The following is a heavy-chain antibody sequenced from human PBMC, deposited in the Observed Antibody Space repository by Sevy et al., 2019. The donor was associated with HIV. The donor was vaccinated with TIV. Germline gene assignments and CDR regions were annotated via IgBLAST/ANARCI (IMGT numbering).Heavy chain of an antibody. CDR3: AREGVWGSFDYYYGMDV. CDR2: INTNTGNP. CDR1: GYTFTSYA. J-gene: IGHJ6*02. Sequence: ASVKVSCKASGYTFTSYAMNWVRQAPGQGLEWMGWINTNTGNPTYGQGFTGRFVFSLDTSVSTAYLQISSLKAEDTAVYYCAREGVWGSFDYYYGMDVWGQGTTVTVSS. V-gene: IGHV7-4-1*02. D-gene: IGHD3-16*01.